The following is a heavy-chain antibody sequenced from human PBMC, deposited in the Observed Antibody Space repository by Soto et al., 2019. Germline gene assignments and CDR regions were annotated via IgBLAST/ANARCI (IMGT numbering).Heavy chain of an antibody. CDR1: GYTFTGYY. CDR2: INPNSGGT. D-gene: IGHD6-19*01. J-gene: IGHJ6*02. Sequence: QVQLVQSGAEVKKPGASVKVSCKASGYTFTGYYMHWVRQAPGQGLEWMGWINPNSGGTNYAQKFQGLVTMTRDTSISTAYMELSRLRSDDTAVYYCARGRAGILENYYYYYGMDVWGQGTTVTVSS. V-gene: IGHV1-2*04. CDR3: ARGRAGILENYYYYYGMDV.